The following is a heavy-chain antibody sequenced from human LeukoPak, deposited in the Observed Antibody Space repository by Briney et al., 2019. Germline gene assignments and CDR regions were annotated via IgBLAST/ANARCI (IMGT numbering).Heavy chain of an antibody. CDR2: IYPGDSNT. CDR1: GYRFISYW. Sequence: PGESLKIPCKSSGYRFISYWIGWVRQMPGKGPEWMGTIYPGDSNTRYSPSFQGQVTISVDKSIDTAYLQWSSLKASDSAIYYCARRGYCSGNSCYHYDSWGQGTLVTVSS. CDR3: ARRGYCSGNSCYHYDS. J-gene: IGHJ4*02. V-gene: IGHV5-51*01. D-gene: IGHD2-15*01.